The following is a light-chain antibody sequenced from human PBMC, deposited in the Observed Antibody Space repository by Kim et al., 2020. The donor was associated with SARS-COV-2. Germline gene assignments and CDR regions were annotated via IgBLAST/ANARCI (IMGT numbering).Light chain of an antibody. CDR3: NSRDSSGNYV. V-gene: IGLV3-19*01. J-gene: IGLJ1*01. CDR2: GKN. Sequence: SSELTQDPAVSVALGQTIRITCQGDSLRSYYASWYQQRPGQAPVLVIYGKNNRPPGIPDRFSGSSSGNTASLTITGAQAEDEADYYCNSRDSSGNYVFAT. CDR1: SLRSYY.